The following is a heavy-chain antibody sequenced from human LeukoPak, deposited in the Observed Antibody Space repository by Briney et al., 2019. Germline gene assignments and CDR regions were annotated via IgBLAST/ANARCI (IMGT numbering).Heavy chain of an antibody. Sequence: SETLSLTCTVSGGTISSSSYYWGWIRQHPGRGLDWIGTNYYAGGTYYNPSLKSRVTISVDTSKNQFSLRLSSVTAAGTAVYYCARGFGESEYYYYGMDVWGQGTTVTVSS. J-gene: IGHJ6*02. CDR3: ARGFGESEYYYYGMDV. D-gene: IGHD3-10*01. CDR1: GGTISSSSYY. V-gene: IGHV4-39*01. CDR2: NYYAGGT.